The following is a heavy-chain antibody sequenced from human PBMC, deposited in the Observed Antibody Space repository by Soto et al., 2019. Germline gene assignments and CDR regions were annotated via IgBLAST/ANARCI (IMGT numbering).Heavy chain of an antibody. CDR1: GGSISSYY. J-gene: IGHJ3*02. V-gene: IGHV4-59*08. CDR3: ARSEKTYYNYIWGSYPHSSNPRAFDI. CDR2: IYYSGST. D-gene: IGHD3-16*02. Sequence: PSETLSLTCTVSGGSISSYYWSWIRQPPGKGLEWIGYIYYSGSTNYNPSLKSRVTISVDTSKNQFSLKLSSVTAADTAVYYCARSEKTYYNYIWGSYPHSSNPRAFDIWGQGTMVT.